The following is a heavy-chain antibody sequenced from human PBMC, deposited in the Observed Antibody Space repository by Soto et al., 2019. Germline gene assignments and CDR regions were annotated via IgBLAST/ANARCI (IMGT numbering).Heavy chain of an antibody. D-gene: IGHD1-7*01. J-gene: IGHJ6*02. Sequence: QVQLQESAPGLVKPSETLSLTCIVSGDSVTSGSYYWTWLRQPPGKGLEWIGYISYTGRTKYNPSLQRRSTEPVAPPKNYSPLNLGSVTPADTALYFWAREGELLPSSVMTVGAPGPAATVPS. CDR2: ISYTGRT. CDR1: GDSVTSGSYY. CDR3: AREGELLPSSVMTV. V-gene: IGHV4-61*03.